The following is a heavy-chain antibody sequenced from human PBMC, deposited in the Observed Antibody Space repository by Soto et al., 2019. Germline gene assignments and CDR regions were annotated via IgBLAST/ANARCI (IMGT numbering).Heavy chain of an antibody. CDR2: IYHSGST. V-gene: IGHV4-4*02. J-gene: IGHJ6*02. CDR1: GGSISSSNW. CDR3: ARAWPCVDSYGSGVMDV. D-gene: IGHD5-18*01. Sequence: QVQLQESGPGLVKPSGTLSVTCAVSGGSISSSNWWNWVRQPPGKGPAWIGEIYHSGSTNYNPSPRSRVTVSLDKSKNQFLLRVKSVTAADTAEYYWARAWPCVDSYGSGVMDVWGQGTTVTVSS.